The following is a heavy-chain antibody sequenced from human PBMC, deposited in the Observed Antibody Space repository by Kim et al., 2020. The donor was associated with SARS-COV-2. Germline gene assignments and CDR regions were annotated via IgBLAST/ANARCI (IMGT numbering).Heavy chain of an antibody. J-gene: IGHJ4*02. V-gene: IGHV1-18*01. D-gene: IGHD3-9*01. CDR3: AIGRYFGLSHFDY. Sequence: YAQKLQGRVTMTTDTSTSTAYMELRSLRSDDTAVYYCAIGRYFGLSHFDYWGQGTLVTVSS.